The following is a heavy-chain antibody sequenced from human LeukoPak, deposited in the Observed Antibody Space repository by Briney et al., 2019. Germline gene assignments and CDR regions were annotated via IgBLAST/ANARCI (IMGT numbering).Heavy chain of an antibody. Sequence: GASVKVSCKASGYTFTGYYMHWVRQAPGQGLEWMGWINPNSGGTNYAQKFQGRVTMTRDTSISTAYMGLSRLRSDDTAVYYCARGITIFGVVIPGYFDYWGQGTLVTVSS. V-gene: IGHV1-2*02. CDR2: INPNSGGT. CDR1: GYTFTGYY. CDR3: ARGITIFGVVIPGYFDY. D-gene: IGHD3-3*01. J-gene: IGHJ4*02.